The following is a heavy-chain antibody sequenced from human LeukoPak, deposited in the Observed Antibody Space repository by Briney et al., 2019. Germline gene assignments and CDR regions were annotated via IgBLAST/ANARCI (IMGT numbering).Heavy chain of an antibody. D-gene: IGHD5-12*01. CDR1: GGSISSGGYS. Sequence: SQTLSLTCAVSGGSISSGGYSWSWIRQPPGKGLEWIGYIYHSGSTYYNPSLKSRVTISVDRSKNQFSLKLSSVTAADTAVYYCATLGSVDYWGQGTLVTVSP. J-gene: IGHJ4*02. CDR3: ATLGSVDY. CDR2: IYHSGST. V-gene: IGHV4-30-2*01.